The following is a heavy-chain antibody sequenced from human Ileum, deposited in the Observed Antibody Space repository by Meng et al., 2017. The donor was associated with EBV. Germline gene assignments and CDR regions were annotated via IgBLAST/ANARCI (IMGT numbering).Heavy chain of an antibody. CDR1: GGSISSSNDS. V-gene: IGHV4-39*07. J-gene: IGHJ4*02. Sequence: LEGSATGLVKPSATPPLTCTASGGSISSSNDSWGWIRQHPGKGLEWIANIYYSGSTYYNPSLKSRVTISVDTSKNQFSLKLSSVTAADTAVYYCARVPSYYYDSRGYVTPFDYWGQGTLVTVSS. CDR2: IYYSGST. CDR3: ARVPSYYYDSRGYVTPFDY. D-gene: IGHD3-22*01.